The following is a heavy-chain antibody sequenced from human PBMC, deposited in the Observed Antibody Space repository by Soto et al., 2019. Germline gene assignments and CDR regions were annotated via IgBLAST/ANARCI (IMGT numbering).Heavy chain of an antibody. D-gene: IGHD6-19*01. CDR1: GRPVSSGGYY. CDR3: VRDRALDSSGHWFDT. J-gene: IGHJ5*02. Sequence: QVQLQESGPGLVKPSQTLSLTCTVSGRPVSSGGYYWTWIRQHPGRGLEWIGYIYHIGSPSYNPPLENRLTISLDTSKNQFSLNLTSVTAADTAIYYCVRDRALDSSGHWFDTWGQGILVTVSS. CDR2: IYHIGSP. V-gene: IGHV4-31*03.